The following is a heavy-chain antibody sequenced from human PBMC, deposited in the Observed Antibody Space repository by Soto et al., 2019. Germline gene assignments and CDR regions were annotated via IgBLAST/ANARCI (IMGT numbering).Heavy chain of an antibody. CDR3: ARVSSGWWYFDY. J-gene: IGHJ4*02. CDR1: GGNFSSSAYY. V-gene: IGHV4-39*07. Sequence: SVTMCVTWTVSGGNFSSSAYYWGWISRSPGKRLEWIGSINYGGTTYYNPSLKSRVTISVDTSKDQFSLKLTSVTAADTAVYYCARVSSGWWYFDYWGQGTLVTVSS. CDR2: INYGGTT. D-gene: IGHD6-19*01.